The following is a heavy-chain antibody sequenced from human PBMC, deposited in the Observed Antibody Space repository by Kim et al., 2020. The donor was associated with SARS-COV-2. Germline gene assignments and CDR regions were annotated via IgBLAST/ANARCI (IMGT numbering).Heavy chain of an antibody. CDR1: GYTLTELS. Sequence: ASVKVSCKVSGYTLTELSMHWVRQAPGKGLEWMGGFDPEDGETIYAQKFQGRVTMTEDTSTDTAYMELSSLRSEDTAVYYCATAPPITGSTNRFDPGGQGTLVTVSS. CDR3: ATAPPITGSTNRFDP. D-gene: IGHD1-7*01. CDR2: FDPEDGET. J-gene: IGHJ5*02. V-gene: IGHV1-24*01.